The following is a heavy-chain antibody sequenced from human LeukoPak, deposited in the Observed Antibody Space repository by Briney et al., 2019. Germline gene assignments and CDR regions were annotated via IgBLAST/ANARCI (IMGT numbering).Heavy chain of an antibody. D-gene: IGHD6-25*01. CDR3: WRDLIGTAASWDC. CDR2: ISSGGST. CDR1: GFTVNNNY. V-gene: IGHV3-53*01. J-gene: IGHJ4*02. Sequence: SLRLSWAAAGFTVNNNYMNWVRQAPGEGLGWGSVISSGGSTYYPHSVKGRVTISRDNSKNTLYLQMNSLRVEDKAVYYCWRDLIGTAASWDCWGQGTLVTVSS.